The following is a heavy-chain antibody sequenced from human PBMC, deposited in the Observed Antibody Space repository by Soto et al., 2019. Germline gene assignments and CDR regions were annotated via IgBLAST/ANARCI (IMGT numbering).Heavy chain of an antibody. Sequence: QVQLVESGGGVVQPGTSLRLSCAASGFTFSTYAMHWVRQAPGEGLEWVAVIGNDAGYKYYADSVKGRFTISRDNSKDTLYLQMNSVRAEDTPVYYCAKERNAFDLWGQGTMVTVSS. V-gene: IGHV3-30*18. CDR3: AKERNAFDL. CDR1: GFTFSTYA. J-gene: IGHJ3*01. CDR2: IGNDAGYK.